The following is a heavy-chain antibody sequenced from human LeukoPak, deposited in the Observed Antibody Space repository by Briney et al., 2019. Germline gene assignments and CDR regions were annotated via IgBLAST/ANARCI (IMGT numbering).Heavy chain of an antibody. CDR3: ARDVAVKKAFDY. J-gene: IGHJ4*02. CDR2: MYYSGST. V-gene: IGHV4-39*07. D-gene: IGHD6-19*01. Sequence: PSETLSLTCTVSGGSISSGTYYWGWIRQPPGKGLEWIASMYYSGSTDYNPSLKSRTTISMDTSKNQFSLSLRSVTAADTAVYYCARDVAVKKAFDYWGQGILVIVSS. CDR1: GGSISSGTYY.